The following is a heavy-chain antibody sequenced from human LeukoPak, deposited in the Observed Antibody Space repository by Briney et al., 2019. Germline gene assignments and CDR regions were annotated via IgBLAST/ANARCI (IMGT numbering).Heavy chain of an antibody. CDR3: AKALPRSHCSSTSCYVVDY. Sequence: GGSLRLSCAASGFTFSSYAMSWVRQAPGKGLEWVSAISGSGGSTYYADSVKGRFTISRDNSKNTLYLQMNSLRAEDTAVYYCAKALPRSHCSSTSCYVVDYWGLGTLVTVSS. V-gene: IGHV3-23*01. D-gene: IGHD2-2*01. J-gene: IGHJ4*02. CDR1: GFTFSSYA. CDR2: ISGSGGST.